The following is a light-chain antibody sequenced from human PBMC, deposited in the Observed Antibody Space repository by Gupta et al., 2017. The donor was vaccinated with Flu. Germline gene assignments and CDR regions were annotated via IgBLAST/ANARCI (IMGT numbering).Light chain of an antibody. CDR2: GAS. J-gene: IGKJ1*01. V-gene: IGKV3-20*01. Sequence: EIVLTQSPGTLSLSPGERATHSCRASQSVSSSYLAWYQQKPGQAPRLLIYGASGRATGIPDRFSGSGAGTDFTLTISRLEPEDFAVYYCQQYGSSPTWTFGQGTKVEIK. CDR1: QSVSSSY. CDR3: QQYGSSPTWT.